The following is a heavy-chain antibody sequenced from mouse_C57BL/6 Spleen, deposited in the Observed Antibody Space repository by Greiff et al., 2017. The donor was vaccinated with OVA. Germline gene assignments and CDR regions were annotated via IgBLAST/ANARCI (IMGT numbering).Heavy chain of an antibody. CDR3: ARDRSYYGYFDY. CDR1: GFTFSSYA. Sequence: EVQLVESGGGLVKPGGSLKLSCAASGFTFSSYAMSWVRQTPEKRLEWVATISDGGSYTYYPDNVKGRFTISRDNAKNNLYLQMSHLKSEDTAMYYCARDRSYYGYFDYWGQGTTLTVSS. D-gene: IGHD1-1*01. J-gene: IGHJ2*01. CDR2: ISDGGSYT. V-gene: IGHV5-4*01.